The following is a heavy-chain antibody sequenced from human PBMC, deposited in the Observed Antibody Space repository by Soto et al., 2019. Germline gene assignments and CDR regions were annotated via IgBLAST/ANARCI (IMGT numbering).Heavy chain of an antibody. J-gene: IGHJ4*02. D-gene: IGHD3-10*01. CDR2: ISPMFGAA. Sequence: QVQLVQSGAEMKKPGSSVKVSCQSSGGTFNTYAMNWVRQAPGQGPEWMGDISPMFGAANYAPKFQGRVTSTADESTGTSYMQLSSVTSEDTALYFCAREVQVHTPAFVYWGQGTLVTVSS. V-gene: IGHV1-69*19. CDR3: AREVQVHTPAFVY. CDR1: GGTFNTYA.